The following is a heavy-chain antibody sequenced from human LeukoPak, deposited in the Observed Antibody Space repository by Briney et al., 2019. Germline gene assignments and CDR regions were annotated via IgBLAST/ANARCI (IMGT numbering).Heavy chain of an antibody. CDR2: ISGSGGST. CDR1: GXTFSSYA. J-gene: IGHJ3*02. V-gene: IGHV3-23*01. D-gene: IGHD4-23*01. CDR3: AKDGGNDAFDI. Sequence: PGGXXXXSXXAXGXTFSSYAMSWVRQAPGKGLEWVSAISGSGGSTYYADSVKGRFTISRDNSKNTLYLQMNSLRAEDTAVYYCAKDGGNDAFDIWGQGTMVTVSS.